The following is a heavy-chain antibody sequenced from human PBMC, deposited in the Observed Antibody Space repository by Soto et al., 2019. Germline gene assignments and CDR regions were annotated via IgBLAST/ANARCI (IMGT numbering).Heavy chain of an antibody. J-gene: IGHJ4*02. Sequence: SEALSLTCTVSGGSISSYYWSWIRQPPGKGLEWIGYIYYSGSTNYNPSLKSRVTISVDTSKNQFSLKLSSVTAADTAVYYCARSSHYLADYFAYWRQGTLVIVSS. CDR2: IYYSGST. D-gene: IGHD6-19*01. CDR3: ARSSHYLADYFAY. V-gene: IGHV4-59*08. CDR1: GGSISSYY.